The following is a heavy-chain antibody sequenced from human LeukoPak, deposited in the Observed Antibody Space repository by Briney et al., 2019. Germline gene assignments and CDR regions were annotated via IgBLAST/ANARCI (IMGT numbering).Heavy chain of an antibody. D-gene: IGHD6-25*01. V-gene: IGHV4-59*01. Sequence: SETLSLTCTVSGDXISSYYCSWIRQPPGKGLEWIGYIYYSGSTNYSPSLKSRVTISVDTSKNQFSLKLSSVTAADTAVYYCVRAWMGKAAAWFDPWGQGTLVTVSS. CDR3: VRAWMGKAAAWFDP. J-gene: IGHJ5*02. CDR2: IYYSGST. CDR1: GDXISSYY.